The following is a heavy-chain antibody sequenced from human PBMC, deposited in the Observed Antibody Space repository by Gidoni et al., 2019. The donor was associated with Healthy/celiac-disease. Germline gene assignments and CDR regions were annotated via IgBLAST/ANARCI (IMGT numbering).Heavy chain of an antibody. J-gene: IGHJ4*02. CDR3: ARPPPGGSWYYLDY. Sequence: EVQLVESGGGLVTPGGSLRPSGAASGFPFMSYSMNWVRQAPGKGLEWVSSISSSSSYIYYADSVKGRFTISRDNAKNSLYLQMNSLRAEDTAVYYCARPPPGGSWYYLDYWGQGTLVTVSS. V-gene: IGHV3-21*01. CDR2: ISSSSSYI. CDR1: GFPFMSYS. D-gene: IGHD6-13*01.